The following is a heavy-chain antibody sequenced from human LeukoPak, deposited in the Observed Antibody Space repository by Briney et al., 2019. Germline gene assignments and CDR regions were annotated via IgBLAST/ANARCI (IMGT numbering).Heavy chain of an antibody. V-gene: IGHV3-43*02. J-gene: IGHJ4*02. CDR1: GFTFDDYA. CDR2: ISGDGGST. D-gene: IGHD1-7*01. Sequence: GGSLRLSCAASGFTFDDYAMHWVRQAPGKGLEWVSLISGDGGSTYYADSVKDRFTISRDNSKNSLYLQMNSLRTEDTALYYCAKDIRNWNSINYWGQGTLVTVSS. CDR3: AKDIRNWNSINY.